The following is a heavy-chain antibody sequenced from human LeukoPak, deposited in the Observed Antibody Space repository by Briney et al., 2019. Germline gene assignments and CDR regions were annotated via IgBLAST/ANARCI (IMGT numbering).Heavy chain of an antibody. D-gene: IGHD2-21*02. V-gene: IGHV4-59*01. Sequence: SETLSLTCTVSGGSISSYYWSWIRQPPGNGLEWIGYIYYSGSTNYNPSLRSRVTISLDTSRNQFSLKLSSVTAADTAVYYCARRLTGYDSVTDWGQGTLVTVSS. CDR1: GGSISSYY. J-gene: IGHJ4*02. CDR3: ARRLTGYDSVTD. CDR2: IYYSGST.